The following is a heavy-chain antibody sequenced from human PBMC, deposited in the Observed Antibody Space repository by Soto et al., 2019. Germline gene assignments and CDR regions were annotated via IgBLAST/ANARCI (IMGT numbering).Heavy chain of an antibody. D-gene: IGHD3-22*01. CDR2: ISGSGGST. V-gene: IGHV3-23*01. J-gene: IGHJ6*02. CDR1: GFTFSSYA. CDR3: AKTNYYDSSGYPYYYGMDV. Sequence: PGGSLRLSCAASGFTFSSYAMSWVRHAPGKGLEWVSAISGSGGSTYYADSVKGRFTISRDNSKNTLYLQMNSLRAEDTAVYYCAKTNYYDSSGYPYYYGMDVWGQGTTVTVSS.